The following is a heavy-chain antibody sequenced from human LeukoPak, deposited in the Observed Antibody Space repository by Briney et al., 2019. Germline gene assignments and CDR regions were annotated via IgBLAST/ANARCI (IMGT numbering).Heavy chain of an antibody. V-gene: IGHV3-74*01. D-gene: IGHD1-26*01. Sequence: GGSLRLSCAASGFTFGNHWIHWVRQAPGKGLVWVSRIKNEGRETSYADSVRGRFTISRDNARSTLYLQMNRLTADDTAVYYCARDLQYSGTYGTFEMSGQGTMVTVSS. CDR1: GFTFGNHW. CDR2: IKNEGRET. CDR3: ARDLQYSGTYGTFEM. J-gene: IGHJ3*02.